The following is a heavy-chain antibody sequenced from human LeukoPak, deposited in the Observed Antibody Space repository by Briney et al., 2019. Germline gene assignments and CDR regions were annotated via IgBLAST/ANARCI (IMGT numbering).Heavy chain of an antibody. CDR1: GGSISSYY. CDR2: IYYSGST. Sequence: SGTLSLTCTVSGGSISSYYWSWIRQPPGKGLEWIGYIYYSGSTNYNPSLKSRVTMSIDTSKNQFSLMLSSVTATDTAVYYCARDSYSSSWYEDYWGQGTLVTVSS. CDR3: ARDSYSSSWYEDY. J-gene: IGHJ4*02. D-gene: IGHD6-13*01. V-gene: IGHV4-59*12.